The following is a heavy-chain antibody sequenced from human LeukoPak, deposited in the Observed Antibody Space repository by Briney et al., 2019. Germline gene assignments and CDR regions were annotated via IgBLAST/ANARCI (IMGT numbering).Heavy chain of an antibody. D-gene: IGHD6-13*01. CDR3: ARAFTGIAAAGFDY. Sequence: GGSLRLSCAASGFTFSSYWMHWVRHAPGKGLVWVSRINSDGSSTSYADSAKGRFTISRDNAKNTLYLQMNSLRAEDTAVYYCARAFTGIAAAGFDYWGQGTLVTVSS. J-gene: IGHJ4*02. CDR1: GFTFSSYW. CDR2: INSDGSST. V-gene: IGHV3-74*01.